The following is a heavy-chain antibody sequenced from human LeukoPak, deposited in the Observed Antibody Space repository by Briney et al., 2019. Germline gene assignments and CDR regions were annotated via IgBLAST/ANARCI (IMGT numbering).Heavy chain of an antibody. Sequence: ASVTVSCKASGYTFTSYGISWVRQAPGQGLEWMGWISAYNGNTNYAQKLQGRVTMTTDTSTSTAYMELRSLRSDDTAVYYCARDHPHSLYYYGSGSSNPFDYWGQGTLVTVSS. CDR3: ARDHPHSLYYYGSGSSNPFDY. CDR1: GYTFTSYG. J-gene: IGHJ4*02. V-gene: IGHV1-18*01. D-gene: IGHD3-10*01. CDR2: ISAYNGNT.